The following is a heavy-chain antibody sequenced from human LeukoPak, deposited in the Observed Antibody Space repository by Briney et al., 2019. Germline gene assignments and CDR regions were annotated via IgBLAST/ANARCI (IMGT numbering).Heavy chain of an antibody. Sequence: GTLTLSCAASGFTVSSNYRSWVRQAPGKGLEWIAVIYSGGSTYYTDSVKGRFTISRDNSKNTLSLQMNSLRAEDTAVYYCAKEPRGDGYNVDYCDYWGQGTRVTVSS. CDR2: IYSGGST. V-gene: IGHV3-53*01. D-gene: IGHD5-24*01. J-gene: IGHJ4*02. CDR3: AKEPRGDGYNVDYCDY. CDR1: GFTVSSNY.